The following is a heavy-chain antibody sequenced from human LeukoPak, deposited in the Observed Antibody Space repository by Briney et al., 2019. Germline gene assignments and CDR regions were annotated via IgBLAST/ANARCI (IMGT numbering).Heavy chain of an antibody. CDR3: ARQSLGYVDY. CDR1: GDSVPNKDAA. D-gene: IGHD2-15*01. J-gene: IGHJ4*02. CDR2: TYYRSKWSN. V-gene: IGHV6-1*01. Sequence: SQTLSLTCAISGDSVPNKDAAWNWIRQSPSRGLEWLRRTYYRSKWSNDYAVSVKSRITINPDTSKNQFSLQLRSVTPDDTAVYYCARQSLGYVDYWGQGSRVTVSS.